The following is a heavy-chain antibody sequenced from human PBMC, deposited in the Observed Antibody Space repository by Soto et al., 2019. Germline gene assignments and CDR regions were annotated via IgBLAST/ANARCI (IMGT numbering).Heavy chain of an antibody. D-gene: IGHD3-22*01. J-gene: IGHJ1*01. Sequence: EVQLLESGGGLVQPGGSLRLSCAASGFTFSSYAMSWVRQAPGKGLEWVSAISGSGCSTYYAASVKGQFTISRDNSKNTLDLEMNSLGADDTAVDYCAEENLDGSVYCPNWGQVTLVTVSS. CDR2: ISGSGCST. CDR1: GFTFSSYA. CDR3: AEENLDGSVYCPN. V-gene: IGHV3-23*01.